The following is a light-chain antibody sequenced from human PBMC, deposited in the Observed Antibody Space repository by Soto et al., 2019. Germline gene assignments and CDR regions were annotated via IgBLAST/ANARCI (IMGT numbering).Light chain of an antibody. V-gene: IGLV1-40*01. CDR1: SSNIGAGYD. CDR2: FNA. CDR3: QSFDLSLSASV. Sequence: QSVLMQAPSVSGAPGQRVTISCTGSSSNIGAGYDVHWYQQFPGTAPRLLIFFNANRPSGVPDRFSASKSDTSASLVINGLQSEDEADYYCQSFDLSLSASVFGGGTKLTVL. J-gene: IGLJ3*02.